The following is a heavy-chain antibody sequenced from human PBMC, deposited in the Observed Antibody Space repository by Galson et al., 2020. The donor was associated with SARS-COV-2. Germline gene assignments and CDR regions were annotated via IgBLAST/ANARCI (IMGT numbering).Heavy chain of an antibody. J-gene: IGHJ3*01. CDR1: RFTFSNYW. D-gene: IGHD6-13*01. V-gene: IGHV3-7*01. CDR3: RAADNGFDV. Sequence: GGSLRLSCAVSRFTFSNYWMSWVRQAPGKGLEWVANIKQDGSDKYYVATVRGRFTISRDNAKNSLYLQMNSLRAEDTALYYCRAADNGFDVWGQGTMVTVSS. CDR2: IKQDGSDK.